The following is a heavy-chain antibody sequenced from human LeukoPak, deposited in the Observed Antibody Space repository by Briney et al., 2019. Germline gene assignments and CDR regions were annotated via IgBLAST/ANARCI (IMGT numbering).Heavy chain of an antibody. CDR2: IKQDGSEK. D-gene: IGHD6-13*01. CDR1: GFTFSSYW. V-gene: IGHV3-7*03. Sequence: PGGSLRLSCAASGFTFSSYWMSWVRQAPGKGLEWVANIKQDGSEKYYVDSVKGRFTISRDNAKNSLYLQMNSLRAEDTALYYCARDRVPFYSSTFKDYYLHYGLDVWGQGTTVTVSS. J-gene: IGHJ6*02. CDR3: ARDRVPFYSSTFKDYYLHYGLDV.